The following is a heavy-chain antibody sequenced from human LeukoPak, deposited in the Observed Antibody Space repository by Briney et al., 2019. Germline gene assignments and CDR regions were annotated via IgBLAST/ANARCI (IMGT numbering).Heavy chain of an antibody. V-gene: IGHV4-59*08. Sequence: PSETLSLTCTVSGGSISSYYWSWIRQPPGKGLEWIGYIFYSGSTNYNPSLKSRVTISVDTSKNQFSLKLSSVTAADTAVYYCARGCYDSSGYSEPFDYWGRGTLVTVSS. CDR3: ARGCYDSSGYSEPFDY. D-gene: IGHD3-22*01. CDR1: GGSISSYY. CDR2: IFYSGST. J-gene: IGHJ4*02.